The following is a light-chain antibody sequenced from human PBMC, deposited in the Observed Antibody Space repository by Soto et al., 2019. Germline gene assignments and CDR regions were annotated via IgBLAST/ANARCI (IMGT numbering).Light chain of an antibody. V-gene: IGLV1-40*01. CDR3: VSYTTSASYV. J-gene: IGLJ1*01. Sequence: QSVLTQPPSVSGAPGQRVTISCTGSSSNIGAGYDVHWYRQHPGKAPKLMIYDINNRPSGVSNRFSGSKSGNTASLTISGLQAEDEADYYCVSYTTSASYVFGTGTKATVL. CDR1: SSNIGAGYD. CDR2: DIN.